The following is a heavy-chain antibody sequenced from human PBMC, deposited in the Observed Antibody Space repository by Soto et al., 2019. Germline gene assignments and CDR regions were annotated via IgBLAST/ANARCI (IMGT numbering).Heavy chain of an antibody. D-gene: IGHD6-13*01. CDR2: IYYSGST. Sequence: SETLSLTCTVSGGSISSSSYYWGWIRQPPGKGLEWIESIYYSGSTYYNPSLKSRVTISVDTSKNQFSLKLSSVTAADTAVYYCASHGYSSSWYTFDYWGQGTLVTVSS. V-gene: IGHV4-39*01. J-gene: IGHJ4*02. CDR1: GGSISSSSYY. CDR3: ASHGYSSSWYTFDY.